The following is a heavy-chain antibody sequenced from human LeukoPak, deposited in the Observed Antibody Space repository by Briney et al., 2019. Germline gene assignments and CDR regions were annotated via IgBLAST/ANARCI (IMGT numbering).Heavy chain of an antibody. D-gene: IGHD3-22*01. CDR3: ARDYDSSGPPGFDY. Sequence: ASVKVSCKASGGTFSSYAISWVRQAPGQGLEWMGWISAYNGNTNYAQKLQGRVTMTTDTSTSTAYMELRSLRSDDTAVYYCARDYDSSGPPGFDYWGQGTLVTVSS. J-gene: IGHJ4*02. V-gene: IGHV1-18*01. CDR2: ISAYNGNT. CDR1: GGTFSSYA.